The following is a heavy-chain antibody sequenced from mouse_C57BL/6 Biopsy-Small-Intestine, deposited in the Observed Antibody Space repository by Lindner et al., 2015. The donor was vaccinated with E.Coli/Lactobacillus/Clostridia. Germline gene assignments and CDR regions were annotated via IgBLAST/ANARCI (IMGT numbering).Heavy chain of an antibody. V-gene: IGHV1-7*01. D-gene: IGHD3-3*01. CDR2: ISGYNGDT. Sequence: SVKVSCKAFGYDFMSHGTSWVRQAPGQGLEWMGWISGYNGDTRYPQKVQDRVTMTIDKSTSTVFMELRSLTYDDTATYFCARVGRGIGWYFDLWGRGTLVNVSS. CDR3: ARVGRGIGWYFDL. CDR1: GYDFMSHG. J-gene: IGHJ1*01.